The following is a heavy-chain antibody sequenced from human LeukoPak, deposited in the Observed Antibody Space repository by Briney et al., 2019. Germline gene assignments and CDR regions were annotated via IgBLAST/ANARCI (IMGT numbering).Heavy chain of an antibody. D-gene: IGHD3-3*01. CDR3: ARATIFGVVTTIYYFDY. V-gene: IGHV1-18*01. CDR1: GYTFTSYG. Sequence: ALVKVSCKASGYTFTSYGISWVRQAPGQGLEWMGWISAYNGNTNYAQKLQGRVTMTTDTSTSTAYMELRSLRSDDTAVYYCARATIFGVVTTIYYFDYWGQGTLVTVSS. J-gene: IGHJ4*02. CDR2: ISAYNGNT.